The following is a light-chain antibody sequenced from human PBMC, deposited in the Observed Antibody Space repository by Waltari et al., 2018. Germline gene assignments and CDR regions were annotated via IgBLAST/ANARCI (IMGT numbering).Light chain of an antibody. Sequence: NFMLTQPHSVSESPGKTVTISCTGSSGSIASNYVQWYQQRPGSAPTTVIYEDNQRPSGVPVRFSGSIDSSPNSASLTISGLKTEDEADYYCQSYDSSSVVFGGGTKLTVL. CDR1: SGSIASNY. CDR3: QSYDSSSVV. CDR2: EDN. V-gene: IGLV6-57*02. J-gene: IGLJ2*01.